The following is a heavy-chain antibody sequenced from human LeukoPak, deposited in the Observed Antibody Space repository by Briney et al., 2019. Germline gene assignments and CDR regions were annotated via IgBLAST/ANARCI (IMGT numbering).Heavy chain of an antibody. CDR1: GGSISSYY. J-gene: IGHJ4*02. V-gene: IGHV4-59*01. Sequence: SETLSLTCTVSGGSISSYYWSWIRQPPGKGLEWIGYIYYSGSTNYNPSLKSRVTISVDTSKNQFSLKLSSVTAADTAVYYCARPDYDSSGPLISWGQGTLVTVSS. D-gene: IGHD3-22*01. CDR3: ARPDYDSSGPLIS. CDR2: IYYSGST.